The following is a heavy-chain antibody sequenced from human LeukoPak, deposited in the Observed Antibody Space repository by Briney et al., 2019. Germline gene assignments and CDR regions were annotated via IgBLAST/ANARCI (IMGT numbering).Heavy chain of an antibody. Sequence: PGGSLRLSCAASGFTFSSYSMNWVRQAPGKGXEXVSSISSSSSYIYYADSVKGRFTISRDNAKNSLYLQMNSLRAEDTAVYYCARAHCSSTSCSRFDPWGQGTLVTVSS. J-gene: IGHJ5*02. CDR2: ISSSSSYI. D-gene: IGHD2-2*01. V-gene: IGHV3-21*01. CDR1: GFTFSSYS. CDR3: ARAHCSSTSCSRFDP.